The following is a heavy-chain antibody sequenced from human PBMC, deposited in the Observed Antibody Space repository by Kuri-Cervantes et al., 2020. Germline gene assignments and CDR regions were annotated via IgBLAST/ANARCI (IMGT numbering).Heavy chain of an antibody. V-gene: IGHV1-3*01. D-gene: IGHD5-12*01. Sequence: ASVKVSCKASGYTFTSYAMHWVRQAPGQRLEWMGWINAGNGNTKYSQKFQGRVTITRDTSASTAYMELSSLRSEDTAVYYCARDPGYSGYDWTLDYWGQGTLVTVSS. CDR2: INAGNGNT. CDR1: GYTFTSYA. CDR3: ARDPGYSGYDWTLDY. J-gene: IGHJ4*02.